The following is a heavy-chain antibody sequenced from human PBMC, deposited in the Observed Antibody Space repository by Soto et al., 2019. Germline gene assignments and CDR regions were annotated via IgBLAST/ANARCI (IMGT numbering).Heavy chain of an antibody. CDR3: ARGRGELHA. J-gene: IGHJ5*02. CDR2: INHSGNT. D-gene: IGHD3-16*01. Sequence: SETLSLTCAVYGASLSDNYCNWLRQPPGNGLEWIGEINHSGNTNYNPCLRSRVTISIDTSKNQLSLNLRSVSAADTACHYWARGRGELHAWGQGTPVTVSS. CDR1: GASLSDNY. V-gene: IGHV4-34*01.